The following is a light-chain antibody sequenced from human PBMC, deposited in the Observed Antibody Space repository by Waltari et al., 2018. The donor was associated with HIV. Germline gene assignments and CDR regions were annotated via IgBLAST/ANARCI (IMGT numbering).Light chain of an antibody. J-gene: IGKJ2*02. V-gene: IGKV2-30*01. Sequence: DVVMTQLPPALSVTLGQPASIYCRSSQSLVSIDGSTYLSSFHQGPGQSPRRLIYSVSVRASGVSNRFSGSGSGTDFTLKITRVEAEDAGLYFCLQSTVWPRTCGQGTKLGIQ. CDR1: QSLVSIDGSTY. CDR2: SVS. CDR3: LQSTVWPRT.